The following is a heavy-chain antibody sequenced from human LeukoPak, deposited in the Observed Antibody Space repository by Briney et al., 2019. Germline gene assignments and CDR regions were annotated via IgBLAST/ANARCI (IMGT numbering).Heavy chain of an antibody. V-gene: IGHV3-23*01. D-gene: IGHD6-19*01. CDR2: ISGSGRTT. CDR3: AKGLGFLPQFDY. J-gene: IGHJ4*02. CDR1: GFTFITEA. Sequence: GGSLRLSCAVSGFTFITEAMTWVRQAPGMGLEWVSTISGSGRTTYYADSVKGRFTISRDNSKNTVYLQMNSLRAEDTALYYCAKGLGFLPQFDYWSQGTLVAVSS.